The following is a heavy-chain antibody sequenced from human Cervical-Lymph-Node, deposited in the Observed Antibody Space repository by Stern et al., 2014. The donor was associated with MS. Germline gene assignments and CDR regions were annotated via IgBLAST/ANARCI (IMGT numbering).Heavy chain of an antibody. CDR2: INPDGSQK. CDR1: GVTFSRYW. J-gene: IGHJ1*01. Sequence: VQLVESGGGLVQPGGSLTLSCVASGVTFSRYWMRWVRQTPGKGLECVASINPDGSQKKYVGSVKGRFTISRDNAKNSLYLQMNTLRAEDTAIYYCAREYNWGQGTLVTVSS. CDR3: AREYN. D-gene: IGHD5-24*01. V-gene: IGHV3-7*01.